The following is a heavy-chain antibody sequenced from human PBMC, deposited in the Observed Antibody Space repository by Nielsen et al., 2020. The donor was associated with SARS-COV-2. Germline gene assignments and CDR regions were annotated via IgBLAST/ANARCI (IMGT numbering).Heavy chain of an antibody. D-gene: IGHD2-2*01. Sequence: GGSLRLSCAASGFTFSSYAMHWVRQAPGKGLEWVAVISYDGSNKYYADSVKGRFTISRDNSKNTLYLQMNSLRAEDTAVYYCARDGCTSCYAVDYWGQGTLVTVSS. CDR3: ARDGCTSCYAVDY. CDR2: ISYDGSNK. V-gene: IGHV3-30-3*01. CDR1: GFTFSSYA. J-gene: IGHJ4*02.